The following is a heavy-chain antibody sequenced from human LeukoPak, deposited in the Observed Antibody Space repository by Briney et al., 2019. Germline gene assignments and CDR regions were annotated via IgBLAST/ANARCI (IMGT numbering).Heavy chain of an antibody. V-gene: IGHV3-64*02. Sequence: GGSLRLSCAASGFTFSGYAMHWARQPPGKGLEYVSDLRSSGGSTYYADSVTGRFTISRDDSKNTLYLQMGSLRAEEMAVYYCARGRSSWYEYYYYYMDVWGKGTTVTVSS. D-gene: IGHD6-13*01. J-gene: IGHJ6*03. CDR3: ARGRSSWYEYYYYYMDV. CDR1: GFTFSGYA. CDR2: LRSSGGST.